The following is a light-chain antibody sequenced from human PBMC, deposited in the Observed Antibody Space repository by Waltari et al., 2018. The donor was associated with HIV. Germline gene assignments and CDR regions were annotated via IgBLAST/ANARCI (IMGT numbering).Light chain of an antibody. CDR1: SLRNYY. CDR2: DKN. J-gene: IGLJ3*02. CDR3: ASRDNNGKRVL. Sequence: SSELTQDPIVSVTLGQTVTITCQGDSLRNYYASWHQLKPGQAPILVIYDKNTRPSGIPCRFSGSTSGNTASLTITGSQAEDEADYFCASRDNNGKRVLFGGGTKLTVL. V-gene: IGLV3-19*01.